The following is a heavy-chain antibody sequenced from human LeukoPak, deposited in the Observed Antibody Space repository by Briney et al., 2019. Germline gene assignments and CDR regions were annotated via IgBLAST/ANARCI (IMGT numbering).Heavy chain of an antibody. J-gene: IGHJ6*03. CDR1: GYTFTGYY. V-gene: IGHV1-2*02. CDR2: INPNSGGT. Sequence: PGASAKVSFKASGYTFTGYYMHWVRQAPGQGLEWMGWINPNSGGTNYAQKFQGRVTMTRDASISTAYMELSRLRSDDTAVYYCARDRGIFGVVIAYYYMDVWGKGTTVTVSS. CDR3: ARDRGIFGVVIAYYYMDV. D-gene: IGHD3-3*01.